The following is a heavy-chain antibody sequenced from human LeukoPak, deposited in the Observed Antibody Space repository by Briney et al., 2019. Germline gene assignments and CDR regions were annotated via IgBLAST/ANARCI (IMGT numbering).Heavy chain of an antibody. Sequence: GGSLRLSCAASGFTFSSYSMNWVRQAPGKGLEWVSYIRSSSNIIYYADSVKGRFTISRDNSKNTLYLQMNSLRAEDTAVYYCATVFSSSNEFFDYWGQGALVTVSS. D-gene: IGHD2-2*01. CDR3: ATVFSSSNEFFDY. V-gene: IGHV3-48*01. CDR1: GFTFSSYS. J-gene: IGHJ4*02. CDR2: IRSSSNII.